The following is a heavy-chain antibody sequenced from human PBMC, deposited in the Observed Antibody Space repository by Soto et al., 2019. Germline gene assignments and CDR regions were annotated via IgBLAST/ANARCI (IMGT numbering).Heavy chain of an antibody. D-gene: IGHD3-3*01. CDR3: ARGAIWSARDWFDP. Sequence: PSETLSLTCAVNGGSFSDYKWTWIRQSPGKGLEWIGEINHSGITNYNPSFKSRVTLSVDTSKNQFSLRVKSVTAADTAIYFCARGAIWSARDWFDPWGQGTRVTVSS. CDR2: INHSGIT. J-gene: IGHJ5*02. V-gene: IGHV4-34*01. CDR1: GGSFSDYK.